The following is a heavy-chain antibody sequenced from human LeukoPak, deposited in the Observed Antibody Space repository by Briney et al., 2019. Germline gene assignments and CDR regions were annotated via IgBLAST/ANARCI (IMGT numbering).Heavy chain of an antibody. CDR1: GFTFSSYA. Sequence: QAGGSLRLSCAASGFTFSSYAMSWVRQAPGKGLEWVSAISGSGGSTYYADSVKGRFTISRDNSKKTLYLQMNMLRAEDTVVYCSAKLGWLRLKGWFDRWGEGTLVTVSA. V-gene: IGHV3-23*01. CDR2: ISGSGGST. D-gene: IGHD5-12*01. J-gene: IGHJ5*02. CDR3: AKLGWLRLKGWFDR.